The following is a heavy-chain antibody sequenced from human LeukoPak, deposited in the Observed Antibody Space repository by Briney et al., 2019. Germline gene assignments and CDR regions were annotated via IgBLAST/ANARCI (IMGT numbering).Heavy chain of an antibody. J-gene: IGHJ3*02. Sequence: ASVKVSCKASGGTFSSYAISWVRQAPGQGLDWMGRIIPIFGIANYAQKFQGRVTITADKSTSTAYMELSSLRSEDTAVYYCAREREKVELPAFDIWGQGTMVTVSS. CDR1: GGTFSSYA. CDR2: IIPIFGIA. CDR3: AREREKVELPAFDI. V-gene: IGHV1-69*04. D-gene: IGHD1-7*01.